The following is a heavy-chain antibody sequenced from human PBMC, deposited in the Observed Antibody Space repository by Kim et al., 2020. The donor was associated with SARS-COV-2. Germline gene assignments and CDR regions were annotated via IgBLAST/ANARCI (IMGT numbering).Heavy chain of an antibody. J-gene: IGHJ4*02. D-gene: IGHD6-19*01. CDR3: ARAGIAVAEGYFDY. Sequence: YNPSLKRRVTIAVDTSKNPFSLKLSSVTAADTAVYYCARAGIAVAEGYFDYWGQGTLVTVSS. V-gene: IGHV4-31*02.